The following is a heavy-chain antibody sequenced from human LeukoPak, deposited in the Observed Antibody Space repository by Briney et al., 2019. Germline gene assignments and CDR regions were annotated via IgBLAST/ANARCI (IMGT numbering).Heavy chain of an antibody. J-gene: IGHJ6*02. V-gene: IGHV1-18*01. D-gene: IGHD3-3*02. Sequence: GASVTVSLKASGYNFTSYGISWVRQAPGQGLEWMGWISAYNGNTNYAQKLQGRVTMTTDTSTSTAYMELRSLRSDDTAVYYCARVSPEYYYYYGMDVWGQGTTVTVSS. CDR2: ISAYNGNT. CDR1: GYNFTSYG. CDR3: ARVSPEYYYYYGMDV.